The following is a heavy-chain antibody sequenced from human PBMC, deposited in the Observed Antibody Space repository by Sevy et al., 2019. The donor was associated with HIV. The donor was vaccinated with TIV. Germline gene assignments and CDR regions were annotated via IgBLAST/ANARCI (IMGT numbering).Heavy chain of an antibody. V-gene: IGHV3-30*18. CDR3: AKDFTGYNGMDV. CDR1: GIIFTSSG. J-gene: IGHJ6*02. CDR2: ISYHGRDK. Sequence: GGSLRLSCVVSGIIFTSSGMHWVRQAPGKGLEWVAVISYHGRDKFYAESVKGRFTISRDNSKKILYLQMNSLRIEDTAVYYCAKDFTGYNGMDVWGQGTMVNVSS. D-gene: IGHD3-9*01.